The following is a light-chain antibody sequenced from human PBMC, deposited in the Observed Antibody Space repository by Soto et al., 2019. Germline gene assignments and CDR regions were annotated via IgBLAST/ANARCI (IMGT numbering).Light chain of an antibody. Sequence: QSALTRPASVSGSPGQSITISCTGTSSDIGNYDFVSWYQQVPGTAPKAMIYEVSSRPSGVSNRFSGSKSGNTASLTISGLQAEDEAYYYCSSYTTSTSFILFGGGTKLTVL. CDR1: SSDIGNYDF. J-gene: IGLJ2*01. CDR3: SSYTTSTSFIL. CDR2: EVS. V-gene: IGLV2-14*01.